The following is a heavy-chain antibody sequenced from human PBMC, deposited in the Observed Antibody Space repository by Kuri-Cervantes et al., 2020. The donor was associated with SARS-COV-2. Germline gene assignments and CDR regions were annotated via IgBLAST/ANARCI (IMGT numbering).Heavy chain of an antibody. CDR2: ISWNSGSI. CDR3: AKEGADAFDI. J-gene: IGHJ3*02. CDR1: GFTFSDYY. Sequence: SLKISCAASGFTFSDYYMSWIRQAPGKGLELVSGISWNSGSIGYADSVKGRFTISRDNAKNSLYLQRNMLSAENTALYYCAKEGADAFDIWGQGTMVTVSS. D-gene: IGHD3-16*01. V-gene: IGHV3-9*01.